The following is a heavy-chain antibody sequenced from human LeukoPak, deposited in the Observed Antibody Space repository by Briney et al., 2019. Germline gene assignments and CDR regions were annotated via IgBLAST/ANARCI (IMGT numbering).Heavy chain of an antibody. D-gene: IGHD3-10*01. CDR3: ARLAGFGELFKHDDY. CDR1: GDSVSSNSAV. V-gene: IGHV6-1*01. CDR2: TYYRSKWYN. J-gene: IGHJ4*02. Sequence: SQTLSLTCAISGDSVSSNSAVWNWIRQSPSRGLEWLGRTYYRSKWYNDYAVSVRSRISINPDTSKNQFSLQLNSVTPEDTAVYYCARLAGFGELFKHDDYWGQGTPVTVSS.